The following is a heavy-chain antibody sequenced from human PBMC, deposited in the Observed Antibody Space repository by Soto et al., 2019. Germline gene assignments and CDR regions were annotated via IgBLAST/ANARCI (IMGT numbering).Heavy chain of an antibody. V-gene: IGHV5-51*01. CDR3: ARQGSNGAYYYYGMDV. D-gene: IGHD3-16*01. Sequence: PGESLKISCKGSGYRFSSYWIAWVRQTPGKGLEWMGIIYPGDSDTRYSPSFEGQVTMSADKSSSTAYLRWSSLKASDTAMYYCARQGSNGAYYYYGMDVWGQGTTVTVSS. CDR2: IYPGDSDT. CDR1: GYRFSSYW. J-gene: IGHJ6*02.